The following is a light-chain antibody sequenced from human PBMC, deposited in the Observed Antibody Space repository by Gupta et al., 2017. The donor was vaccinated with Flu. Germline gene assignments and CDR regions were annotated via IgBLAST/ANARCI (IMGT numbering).Light chain of an antibody. V-gene: IGKV3-11*01. CDR2: DAS. J-gene: IGKJ3*01. CDR1: QSVSSS. CDR3: QQRSTFT. Sequence: EIVLTHSPATLSLSPGESATLPCRASQSVSSSLAWYQQKPGQAPRLLIYDASNRSTGIPARFSGSGSGTDSTLTNSWLEPEDFAVYYCQQRSTFTFGPGTKVAIK.